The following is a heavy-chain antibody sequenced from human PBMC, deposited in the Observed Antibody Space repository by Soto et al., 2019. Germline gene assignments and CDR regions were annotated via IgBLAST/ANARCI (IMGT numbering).Heavy chain of an antibody. J-gene: IGHJ4*02. CDR1: GGSFSGYY. D-gene: IGHD6-6*01. V-gene: IGHV4-34*01. Sequence: QVQLQQWGAGLLKPSETLSLTCAVYGGSFSGYYWSWIRQPPGKGLEWTGEINHSGSTNYNPSLNSRVTISVDTSNNQFSLKLSSVTAADTAVYYCARTVEIIAARGFDYWGQGTLVTVSS. CDR3: ARTVEIIAARGFDY. CDR2: INHSGST.